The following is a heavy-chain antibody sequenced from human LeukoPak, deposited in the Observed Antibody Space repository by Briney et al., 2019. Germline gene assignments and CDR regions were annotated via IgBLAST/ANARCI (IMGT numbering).Heavy chain of an antibody. CDR3: AREYCSSTSCYGYTNHFDY. CDR2: IYYSGST. V-gene: IGHV4-31*03. CDR1: GGSISSGGYY. J-gene: IGHJ4*02. D-gene: IGHD2-2*01. Sequence: PSETLSLTCTVSGGSISSGGYYWSWIRQHPGKGLEWIGYIYYSGSTYYNPSLKSRVTISVDTSKNQFSLKLSSVTAADTAVYYCAREYCSSTSCYGYTNHFDYRGQGTLVTVSS.